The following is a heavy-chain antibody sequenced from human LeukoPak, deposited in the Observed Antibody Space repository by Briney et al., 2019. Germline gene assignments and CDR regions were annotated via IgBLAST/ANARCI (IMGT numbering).Heavy chain of an antibody. V-gene: IGHV4-34*01. CDR2: INHSGST. CDR3: ARGGPVDY. CDR1: GGSFSGYY. J-gene: IGHJ4*02. Sequence: SEALSLTCAVYGGSFSGYYWSWIRQPPGKGLEWIGEINHSGSTNYNPSLKSRVTISVDTSKNQFSLKLSSVTAADTAVYYCARGGPVDYWGQGTLVTVSS.